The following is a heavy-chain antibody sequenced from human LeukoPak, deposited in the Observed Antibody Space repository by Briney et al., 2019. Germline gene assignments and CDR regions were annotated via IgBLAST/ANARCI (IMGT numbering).Heavy chain of an antibody. D-gene: IGHD6-6*01. J-gene: IGHJ4*02. V-gene: IGHV3-23*01. Sequence: PGGSLRLSCAASGFTISTYGMSWVRQAPGKGLEWVSAISDSGGSTYYADSVEGRFTISRDNSKNTLFLKMNSLRAEDTAIYYCAKGSSGRRPYYFDCWGQGTLVTVSS. CDR3: AKGSSGRRPYYFDC. CDR1: GFTISTYG. CDR2: ISDSGGST.